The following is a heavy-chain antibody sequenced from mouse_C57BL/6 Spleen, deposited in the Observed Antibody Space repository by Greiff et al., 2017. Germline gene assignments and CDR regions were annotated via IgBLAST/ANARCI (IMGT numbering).Heavy chain of an antibody. Sequence: VQLVESGPELVKPGASVKLSCKASGYTFTSYDINWVKQRPGQGLEWIGWTYPRDGSTKYNEKFKGKATLTVDTSSSTAYMERHSLTSEDSAVYFCARGAYGNYYFDYWGQGTTLTVSS. CDR1: GYTFTSYD. CDR2: TYPRDGST. CDR3: ARGAYGNYYFDY. J-gene: IGHJ2*01. D-gene: IGHD2-1*01. V-gene: IGHV1-85*01.